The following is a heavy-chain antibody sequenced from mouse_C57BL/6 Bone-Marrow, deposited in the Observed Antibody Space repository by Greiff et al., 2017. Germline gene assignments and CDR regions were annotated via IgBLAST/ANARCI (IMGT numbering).Heavy chain of an antibody. CDR2: IDTSDSET. V-gene: IGHV1-52*01. D-gene: IGHD4-1*01. J-gene: IGHJ4*01. CDR1: GYTFTSYW. CDR3: ARLLGRAMDY. Sequence: VQLQQPGAELVRPGSSVKLSCKASGYTFTSYWMHWVKQRPIQGLEWIGNIDTSDSETHYNQKFKDKATLTVDKSSSTAYMQLSSLTSEDSAVYYCARLLGRAMDYWGQGTSVTVSS.